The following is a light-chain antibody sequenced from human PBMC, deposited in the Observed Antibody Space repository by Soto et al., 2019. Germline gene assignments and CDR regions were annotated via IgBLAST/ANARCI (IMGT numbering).Light chain of an antibody. V-gene: IGLV1-40*01. CDR2: AND. CDR1: SSNIGAGFD. Sequence: QSVLTQPPSVSGAPGQRLTISCAGTSSNIGAGFDVHWYQQLPGTAPKLLIYANDDRPSGVPDRFSGSTSGTSASLAITGLPAEAAADYYCQSYDNSLLAYVFGGGTKLTVL. CDR3: QSYDNSLLAYV. J-gene: IGLJ2*01.